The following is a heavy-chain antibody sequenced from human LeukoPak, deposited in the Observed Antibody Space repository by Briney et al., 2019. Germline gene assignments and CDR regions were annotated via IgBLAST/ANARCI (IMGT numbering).Heavy chain of an antibody. CDR3: ARGLYGHSIDY. D-gene: IGHD5-24*01. CDR2: ISSDGSPP. Sequence: PGGSLRLSCAASGFTFRSYWMHWVRQDPGKGLVWVSRISSDGSPPNYADSVKGRFTISRDNAKNTLYLQMNSLRAEDTALYYCARGLYGHSIDYWGQGTLVTVSS. J-gene: IGHJ4*02. V-gene: IGHV3-74*01. CDR1: GFTFRSYW.